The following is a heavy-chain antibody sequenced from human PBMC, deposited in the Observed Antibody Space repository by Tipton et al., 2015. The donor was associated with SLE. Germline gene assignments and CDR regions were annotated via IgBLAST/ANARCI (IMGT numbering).Heavy chain of an antibody. D-gene: IGHD7-27*01. CDR1: GGSISSSSYY. CDR2: IYYSGST. V-gene: IGHV4-39*07. J-gene: IGHJ4*02. Sequence: TLSLTCTVSGGSISSSSYYWAWIRQPPGKGLEWIGSIYYSGSTYYNPSLESRVTISVDTSKNQFSLKLSSVTAADTAVFYCAHANWGTIFDYWGQGPLVTVSS. CDR3: AHANWGTIFDY.